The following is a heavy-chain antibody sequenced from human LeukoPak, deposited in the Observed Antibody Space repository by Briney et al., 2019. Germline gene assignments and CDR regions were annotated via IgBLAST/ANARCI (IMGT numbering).Heavy chain of an antibody. J-gene: IGHJ4*02. Sequence: PGGSLRLSCAASGFTFSSYWMSWVRQVPGKGLAWVANIKLDGSEKYYVDSVKGRFTIYRDDDKNSLYLQMTSLRAEDTAVYYCARINSVNYYFDYWGQGTLVAVSS. CDR3: ARINSVNYYFDY. V-gene: IGHV3-7*01. CDR2: IKLDGSEK. D-gene: IGHD5/OR15-5a*01. CDR1: GFTFSSYW.